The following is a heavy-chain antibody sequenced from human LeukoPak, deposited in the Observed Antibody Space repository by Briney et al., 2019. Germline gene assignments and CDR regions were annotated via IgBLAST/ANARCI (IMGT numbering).Heavy chain of an antibody. D-gene: IGHD1-26*01. CDR1: GFTFSAYG. CDR2: IWYDGTKK. Sequence: GGSLRLSCTASGFTFSAYGIHWVRQAPGKGLEWVAIIWYDGTKKYYADSVKGRFTISRDNSKNTVSLQMNSLRVEDTALYYCAKDDSGSLDYWGQGTLVTVSS. V-gene: IGHV3-33*06. J-gene: IGHJ4*02. CDR3: AKDDSGSLDY.